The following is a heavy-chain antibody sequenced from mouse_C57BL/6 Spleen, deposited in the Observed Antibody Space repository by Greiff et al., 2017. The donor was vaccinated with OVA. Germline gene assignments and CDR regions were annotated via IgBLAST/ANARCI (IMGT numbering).Heavy chain of an antibody. Sequence: QVQLQQPGAELVKPGASVKLSCKASGYTFTSYWMPWVKQRPGQGLEWIGMIHPNSGSTNYNEKFKSVATLTVDKSSSTAYMQLSSLTTEDSAVYYCARITTEVAHYYAMDYWGQGTSVTVSS. D-gene: IGHD1-1*01. CDR2: IHPNSGST. V-gene: IGHV1-64*01. CDR1: GYTFTSYW. J-gene: IGHJ4*01. CDR3: ARITTEVAHYYAMDY.